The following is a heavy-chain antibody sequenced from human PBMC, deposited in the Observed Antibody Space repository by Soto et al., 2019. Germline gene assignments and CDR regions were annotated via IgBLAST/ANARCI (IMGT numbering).Heavy chain of an antibody. CDR1: GGSISSSSYY. V-gene: IGHV4-39*01. CDR2: IYYSGST. CDR3: ARHVAVAGYYFDY. Sequence: SETLSLTCTVSGGSISSSSYYWGWIRQPPGKGLEWIGSIYYSGSTYYNPSLKSRVTISVDTSKNQFSLKLSSVTAADTAVYYCARHVAVAGYYFDYWGQGTLVTVSS. J-gene: IGHJ4*02. D-gene: IGHD6-19*01.